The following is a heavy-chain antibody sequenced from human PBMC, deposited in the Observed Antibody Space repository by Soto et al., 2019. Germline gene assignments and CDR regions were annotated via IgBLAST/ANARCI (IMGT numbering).Heavy chain of an antibody. CDR3: AKEATRRAIHLDY. J-gene: IGHJ4*02. Sequence: EVQLLESGGGLVQPGGSLRLSCAASGFTFSNYAMSWVRQAPGKGLEWVSSISGSGGSTYYADSVKGRFTVSRDNSKNTVHLQMNSLRIEDTAVYYCAKEATRRAIHLDYWGQGTLVTVSS. CDR2: ISGSGGST. V-gene: IGHV3-23*01. CDR1: GFTFSNYA.